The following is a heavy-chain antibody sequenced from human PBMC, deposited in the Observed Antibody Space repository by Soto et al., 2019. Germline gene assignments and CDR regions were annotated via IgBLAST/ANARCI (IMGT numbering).Heavy chain of an antibody. CDR1: GFAFRSYP. V-gene: IGHV3-64*02. CDR3: ARERPAGSYDY. CDR2: VSGNGGNT. J-gene: IGHJ4*02. Sequence: GGSLRLSCTASGFAFRSYPMHWVRQAPGKGLEPVSAVSGNGGNTYYADSVKGRFTISRDNSKNTLYLQMGGLTIEDMALYYCARERPAGSYDYWGRGTLVTVSS. D-gene: IGHD1-26*01.